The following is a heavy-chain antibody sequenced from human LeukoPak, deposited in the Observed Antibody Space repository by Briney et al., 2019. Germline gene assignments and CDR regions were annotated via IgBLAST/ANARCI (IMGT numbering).Heavy chain of an antibody. V-gene: IGHV3-74*01. D-gene: IGHD2-15*01. CDR2: INSDGSST. CDR3: AREVYCSGGSCFDY. CDR1: GFTFSSYW. Sequence: GGSLRLPCAASGFTFSSYWMHWVRQAPGKGLVWVSRINSDGSSTSYADSVKGRFTISRDNAKNTLYLQMNSLRAEDTAVYYCAREVYCSGGSCFDYWGQGTLVTVSS. J-gene: IGHJ4*02.